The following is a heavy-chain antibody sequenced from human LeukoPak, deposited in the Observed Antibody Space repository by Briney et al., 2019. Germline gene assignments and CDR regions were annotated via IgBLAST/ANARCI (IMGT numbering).Heavy chain of an antibody. Sequence: ASVKVSCKASGYTFTSYGISWVRQAPGQGLEWMGWISTYNGNTNYAQKLQGRVTMTTDTSTTTAYMELRSLTSDDTAVYYCARDPTTQTFDYWGQGALVTVSS. V-gene: IGHV1-18*01. CDR2: ISTYNGNT. CDR1: GYTFTSYG. D-gene: IGHD4-11*01. CDR3: ARDPTTQTFDY. J-gene: IGHJ4*02.